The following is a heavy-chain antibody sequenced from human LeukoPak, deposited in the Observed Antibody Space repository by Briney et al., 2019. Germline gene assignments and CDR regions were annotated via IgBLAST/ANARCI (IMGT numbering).Heavy chain of an antibody. CDR3: AKQIGYCSGGNCHFSD. J-gene: IGHJ4*02. CDR2: ICDSGHNT. V-gene: IGHV3-23*01. CDR1: GFTFRDSA. D-gene: IGHD2-15*01. Sequence: GGSLRLSCAASGFTFRDSAMSWVRQAPGKGLEWVAAICDSGHNTFYADSVKGRFTISRDNSKNTLYLQMNSLRAEDTAVYHCAKQIGYCSGGNCHFSDWGQGTLVTVSS.